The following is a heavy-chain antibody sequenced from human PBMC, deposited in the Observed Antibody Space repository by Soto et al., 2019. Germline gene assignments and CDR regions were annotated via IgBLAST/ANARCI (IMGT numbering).Heavy chain of an antibody. J-gene: IGHJ6*02. CDR1: GYNFTRFG. D-gene: IGHD6-13*01. CDR2: MGAHSGHT. Sequence: QFQLVQSGAEVKKPGASVKVSCKASGYNFTRFGISWVRQAPGHGLEWMGWMGAHSGHTRQAQKFQRRLTMTTDASMNTAYIALRSLTSDDTALYYCGRGRQQLAQEDYYPFNGMDVWGQGTTVIVSS. V-gene: IGHV1-18*01. CDR3: GRGRQQLAQEDYYPFNGMDV.